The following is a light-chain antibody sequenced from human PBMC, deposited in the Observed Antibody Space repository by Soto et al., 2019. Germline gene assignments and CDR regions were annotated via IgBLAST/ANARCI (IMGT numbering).Light chain of an antibody. CDR2: AAS. CDR1: QSISSY. CDR3: QHSYSTPYT. J-gene: IGKJ2*01. V-gene: IGKV1-39*01. Sequence: DIQMTQSPSSLSASVGDRVTITCRASQSISSYLNWYQQKPGKAPKLLIYAASSLQSGVPSRFSGSGSGTDFTLTISMLPPEDFATYYCQHSYSTPYTFGQGTKLEIK.